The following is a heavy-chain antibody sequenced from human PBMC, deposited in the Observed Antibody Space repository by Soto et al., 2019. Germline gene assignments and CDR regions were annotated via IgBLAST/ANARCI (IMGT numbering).Heavy chain of an antibody. CDR1: GFTFSDAC. Sequence: PGGSLRLSCAASGFTFSDACINWVRQAPGKGLEWVGRIKSKTDGGTTDFAAPVKGRFAISRDDSRDMVYMQMYSLKTDDTAVYYCTTDSLFTGQLVRMDNWGHGTLVTVSS. CDR2: IKSKTDGGTT. J-gene: IGHJ4*01. D-gene: IGHD3-9*01. V-gene: IGHV3-15*07. CDR3: TTDSLFTGQLVRMDN.